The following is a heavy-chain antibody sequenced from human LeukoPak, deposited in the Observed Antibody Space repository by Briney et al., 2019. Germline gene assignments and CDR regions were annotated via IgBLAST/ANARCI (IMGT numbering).Heavy chain of an antibody. CDR2: IYYTGST. CDR1: GGSISRDY. J-gene: IGHJ4*02. Sequence: SETLSLTCTVSGGSISRDYWSWIRQPPGKGLEWIGYIYYTGSTNYNPSLKSRVTISVDTSKNQFSLKLSSVTAADTAVYYCARRNRGEWLLYQAQDDYWGQGTLVTVSS. D-gene: IGHD3-3*01. V-gene: IGHV4-59*01. CDR3: ARRNRGEWLLYQAQDDY.